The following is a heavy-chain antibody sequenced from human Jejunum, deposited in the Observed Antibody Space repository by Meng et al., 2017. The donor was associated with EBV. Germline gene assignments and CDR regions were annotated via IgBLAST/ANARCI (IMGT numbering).Heavy chain of an antibody. CDR2: ICFSDYT. J-gene: IGHJ4*02. CDR1: GGSISSSIYC. Sequence: QLQDSGPGLVKPSETLSLTCTVSGGSISSSIYCWGWIRQPPGKGLEWIGSICFSDYTYHNPSLKSRVAISADTSKNQFSLSLTSVTAADTAVYYCAMGPDYAKSGYWGQGTLVTVSS. CDR3: AMGPDYAKSGY. D-gene: IGHD4-17*01. V-gene: IGHV4-39*01.